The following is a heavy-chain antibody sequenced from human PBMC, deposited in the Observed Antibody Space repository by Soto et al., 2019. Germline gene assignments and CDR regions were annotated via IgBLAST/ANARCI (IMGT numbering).Heavy chain of an antibody. CDR3: ARDLGRAGMDY. CDR2: IWYDGSNK. Sequence: QVQLVESGGGVVQPGRSLRLSCAASGFTFSSYGMHWVRQAPGEGLEWVAVIWYDGSNKYYADSVKGGFTISRDNSKNTLYLQMNSLRAEDTAVYYWARDLGRAGMDYWGQGTLVTVSS. V-gene: IGHV3-33*01. CDR1: GFTFSSYG. D-gene: IGHD3-16*01. J-gene: IGHJ4*02.